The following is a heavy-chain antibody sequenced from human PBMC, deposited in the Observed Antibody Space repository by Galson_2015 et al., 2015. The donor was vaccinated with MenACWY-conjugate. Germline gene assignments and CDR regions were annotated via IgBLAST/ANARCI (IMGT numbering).Heavy chain of an antibody. CDR2: ISPGDSNT. CDR1: GYTFTTYW. J-gene: IGHJ6*02. CDR3: ARHPPGGRGMDV. Sequence: QSGAEVKKPGESLKISCKATGYTFTTYWIGWVRQMPGKGLEWMGLISPGDSNTRYSPSFQGQVTLSADKSITTAYLQWSSLKASDTAMYYCARHPPGGRGMDVWGQGTTVTVPS. V-gene: IGHV5-51*01. D-gene: IGHD1-26*01.